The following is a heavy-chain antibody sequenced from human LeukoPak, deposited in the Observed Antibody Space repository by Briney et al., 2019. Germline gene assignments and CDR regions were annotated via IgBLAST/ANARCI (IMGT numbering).Heavy chain of an antibody. V-gene: IGHV3-48*01. J-gene: IGHJ4*02. Sequence: GGSLRLSCAASGFTFSSYSMNWVRQAPGKGLEWVSYISSSSSTIYYADSVKGRFTISRDNAKNSLYLQMNSLRAEDTAVYYCARSSYYYDSSGPFDYWGQGTLVTVSS. CDR2: ISSSSSTI. CDR3: ARSSYYYDSSGPFDY. CDR1: GFTFSSYS. D-gene: IGHD3-22*01.